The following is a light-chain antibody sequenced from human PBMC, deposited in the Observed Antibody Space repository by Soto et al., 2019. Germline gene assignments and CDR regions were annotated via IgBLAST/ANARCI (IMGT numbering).Light chain of an antibody. J-gene: IGKJ1*01. CDR2: GAS. V-gene: IGKV1-6*01. CDR3: LQDINYPWT. Sequence: IQMTQSPSSLSASVGDRVTITCRASQGIRNDLSWYQQKPGKPPKVLIYGASNLQSGVPPRFRGSGSGTDLTIAISSLQPEDSETYYCLQDINYPWTFGQGTKVDIK. CDR1: QGIRND.